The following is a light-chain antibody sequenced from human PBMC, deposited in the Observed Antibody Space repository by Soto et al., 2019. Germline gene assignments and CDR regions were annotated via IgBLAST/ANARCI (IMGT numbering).Light chain of an antibody. Sequence: QSVLTQPPSASGTPGPRVTISCSGSSSNIGSNTVNWYQQLPGTAPNLLIYSNNQRPSGVPDRVSGSKSGTSASLAISGLQSVDEADYYCAAWDDRLNGPAFGGGTKLTVL. CDR1: SSNIGSNT. J-gene: IGLJ2*01. CDR3: AAWDDRLNGPA. CDR2: SNN. V-gene: IGLV1-44*01.